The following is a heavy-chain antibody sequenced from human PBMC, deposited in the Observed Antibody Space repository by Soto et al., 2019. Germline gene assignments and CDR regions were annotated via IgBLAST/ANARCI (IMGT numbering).Heavy chain of an antibody. CDR1: GGSISSYY. Sequence: SETLSVTCTVSGGSISSYYWSWIRQPPGKGLEWIGYIYYSGSTNYNPSLKSRVTISVDTSKNQFSLKLSSMTAADTAVYYCARHNYGSGSTYFDYWGQGTLVTVSS. CDR3: ARHNYGSGSTYFDY. V-gene: IGHV4-59*08. CDR2: IYYSGST. D-gene: IGHD3-10*01. J-gene: IGHJ4*02.